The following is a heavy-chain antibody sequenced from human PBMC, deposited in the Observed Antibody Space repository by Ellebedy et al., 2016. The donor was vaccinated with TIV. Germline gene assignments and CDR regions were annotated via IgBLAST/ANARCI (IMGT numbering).Heavy chain of an antibody. V-gene: IGHV4-31*03. D-gene: IGHD6-13*01. Sequence: LRLSCTVSGGSITSDGFSWSWARQHPGKGLEWIGSIYDSGRTYYNPALKSRVTMSVDTSKNQFSLKLSSVTAADTAVYYCARTAGGKDLDFWGQGTLVTVSS. J-gene: IGHJ4*02. CDR2: IYDSGRT. CDR3: ARTAGGKDLDF. CDR1: GGSITSDGFS.